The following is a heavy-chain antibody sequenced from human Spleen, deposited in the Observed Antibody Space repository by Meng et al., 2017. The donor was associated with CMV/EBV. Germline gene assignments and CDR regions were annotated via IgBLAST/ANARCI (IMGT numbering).Heavy chain of an antibody. CDR3: ARLRGSGYYR. D-gene: IGHD5-12*01. Sequence: QVQLQEEGPGLVKPSQTLSLKCTVYGGSISRCGFYWSWIRQHPGKGLEWIGEINHSGSTNYNPSLKSRVTISVDTSKNQFSLKLSSVTAADTAVYYCARLRGSGYYRWGQGTLVTVSS. CDR2: INHSGST. J-gene: IGHJ5*02. V-gene: IGHV4-31*03. CDR1: GGSISRCGFY.